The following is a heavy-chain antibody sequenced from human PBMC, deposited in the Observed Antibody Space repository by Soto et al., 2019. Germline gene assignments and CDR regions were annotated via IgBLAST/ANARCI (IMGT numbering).Heavy chain of an antibody. Sequence: SETLSLTCSVSGGSTSGSYWSWIRQSPGKGLEWLGYVYYTGSTNYSPSLRSRVSISVDTSKNEFSLRLSSVTAADTAVYFCARSVAVPGAHIDYWGQGTQVTVSS. J-gene: IGHJ4*02. D-gene: IGHD6-19*01. CDR1: GGSTSGSY. CDR2: VYYTGST. CDR3: ARSVAVPGAHIDY. V-gene: IGHV4-59*01.